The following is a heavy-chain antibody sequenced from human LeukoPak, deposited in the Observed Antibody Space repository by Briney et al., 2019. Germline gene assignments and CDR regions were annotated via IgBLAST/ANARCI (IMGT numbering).Heavy chain of an antibody. D-gene: IGHD2-21*01. CDR2: MNPNSGNT. CDR3: ARHALGGILWTNDAFEI. V-gene: IGHV1-8*03. CDR1: GYTFTSYD. Sequence: ASVKVSCKASGYTFTSYDINWVRQATGQGLEWMGWMNPNSGNTGYAQKFQGRVTITRNTSISTAYMELSSLRSEDTAVYYCARHALGGILWTNDAFEIWGQGTMVTVSS. J-gene: IGHJ3*02.